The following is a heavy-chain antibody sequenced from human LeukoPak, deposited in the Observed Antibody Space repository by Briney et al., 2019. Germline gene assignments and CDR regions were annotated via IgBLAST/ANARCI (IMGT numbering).Heavy chain of an antibody. CDR1: GYTFTGYY. D-gene: IGHD6-13*01. CDR2: INPNSGGT. J-gene: IGHJ5*02. V-gene: IGHV1-2*02. Sequence: ASVKVSCKASGYTFTGYYMHWVRQAPGQGLEWMGWINPNSGGTNYAQKFQGRVTMTRDTSISTAYMELSRLGSDDTAVYYCARLRPRYSSSWYWFDPWGQGTLVTVSS. CDR3: ARLRPRYSSSWYWFDP.